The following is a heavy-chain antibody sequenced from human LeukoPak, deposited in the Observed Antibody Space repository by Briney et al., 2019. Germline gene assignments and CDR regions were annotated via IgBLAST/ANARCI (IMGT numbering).Heavy chain of an antibody. CDR3: AKDLGYCSGGSCYKLDY. J-gene: IGHJ4*02. V-gene: IGHV3-23*01. Sequence: GGSLRLSCAASGFTFSSYATSWVRQAPGKGLEWVSAISGSGGSTYYADSVKGRFTISRDNSKNTLYLQMNSLRAEDTAVYYCAKDLGYCSGGSCYKLDYWGQGTLVTVSS. CDR2: ISGSGGST. D-gene: IGHD2-15*01. CDR1: GFTFSSYA.